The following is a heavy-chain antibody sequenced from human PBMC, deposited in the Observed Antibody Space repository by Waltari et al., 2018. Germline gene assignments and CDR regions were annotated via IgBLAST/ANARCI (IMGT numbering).Heavy chain of an antibody. CDR3: AKDITEAGASEYMFGLDV. J-gene: IGHJ6*02. CDR2: TPYSGEGG. Sequence: QAQLVESGGGVVQPGRSLRLSCAASGFPFHFFGMHWVRQAPGKGPEGVAFTPYSGEGGYYADSVKCRFIISRDNSKNTLSLQMNSLRLEDTALYYCAKDITEAGASEYMFGLDVWGQGTPVIVSS. CDR1: GFPFHFFG. D-gene: IGHD6-13*01. V-gene: IGHV3-30*18.